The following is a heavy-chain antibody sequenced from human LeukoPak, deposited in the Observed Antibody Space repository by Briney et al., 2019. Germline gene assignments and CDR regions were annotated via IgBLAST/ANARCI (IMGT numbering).Heavy chain of an antibody. CDR3: ARELIVGFLEWLIDY. CDR1: GFTFSSYW. V-gene: IGHV3-7*01. Sequence: GGSLRLSCAASGFTFSSYWMSWVRQAPGKGPEWVANIKQDGSEKYYVDSVKGRFTISRDNAKNSLYLQMNSLRAEDTAVYYCARELIVGFLEWLIDYWGQGTLVTVSS. J-gene: IGHJ4*02. CDR2: IKQDGSEK. D-gene: IGHD3-3*02.